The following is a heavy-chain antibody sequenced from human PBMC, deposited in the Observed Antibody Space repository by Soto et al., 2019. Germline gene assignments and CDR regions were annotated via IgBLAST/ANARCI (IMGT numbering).Heavy chain of an antibody. CDR3: ARHSSGSYYAY. J-gene: IGHJ4*02. V-gene: IGHV4-59*08. CDR1: GGSISSYY. Sequence: QVQLQESGPGLVKPSETLSLTYTVSGGSISSYYWSWIRQPPGKGLEWIGYIYYSGSTNYNPSLKSRVTISVDTSKNQFSLKLSSVTAADTAVYYCARHSSGSYYAYWGQGTLVTVSS. CDR2: IYYSGST. D-gene: IGHD1-26*01.